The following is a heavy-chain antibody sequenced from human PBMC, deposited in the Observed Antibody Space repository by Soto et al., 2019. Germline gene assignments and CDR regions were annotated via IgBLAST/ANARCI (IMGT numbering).Heavy chain of an antibody. D-gene: IGHD3-22*01. J-gene: IGHJ4*02. CDR1: GFTFNTHW. CDR3: AGDSSQDSSVAGDY. CDR2: INGDGSST. V-gene: IGHV3-74*01. Sequence: PGGSLRLPCAASGFTFNTHWMHWVRQAPGKGLVWVSRINGDGSSTTYADSVKGRLTISRDNAKNTLYLQMNNLRVEDTAVYYCAGDSSQDSSVAGDYWGQVTLCAVSS.